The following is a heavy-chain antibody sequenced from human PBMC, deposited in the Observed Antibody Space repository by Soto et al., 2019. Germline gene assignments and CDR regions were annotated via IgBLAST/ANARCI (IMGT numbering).Heavy chain of an antibody. CDR2: IYYSGST. Sequence: PSETLSLTCTVSGGSISSGGYYWSWIRQHPGKGLEWIGYIYYSGSTYYNPSLKSRVTISVDTSKNQFSLKLSSVTAADTAVYYCAGSSTSRFYFDYWGQGTLVTVSS. CDR1: GGSISSGGYY. J-gene: IGHJ4*02. CDR3: AGSSTSRFYFDY. V-gene: IGHV4-31*03. D-gene: IGHD2-2*01.